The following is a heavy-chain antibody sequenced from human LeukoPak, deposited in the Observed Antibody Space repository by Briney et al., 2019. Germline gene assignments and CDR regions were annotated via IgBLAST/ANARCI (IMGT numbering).Heavy chain of an antibody. D-gene: IGHD4-17*01. J-gene: IGHJ4*02. CDR3: ARAGDYGDLDY. CDR2: IYYSGST. V-gene: IGHV4-59*01. CDR1: GGSISSYY. Sequence: SETLSVTCTVSGGSISSYYLSWIRQPPGKGLEWIGYIYYSGSTNYNPSLKSRVTISVDTSKNQFSLKLSSVTAADTAVYYCARAGDYGDLDYWGQGTLVTVSS.